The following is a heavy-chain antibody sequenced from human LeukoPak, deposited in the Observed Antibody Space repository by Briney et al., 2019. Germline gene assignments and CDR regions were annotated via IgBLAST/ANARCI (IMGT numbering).Heavy chain of an antibody. CDR3: ARGRDSWSYYNYYYYYMDV. D-gene: IGHD3-10*01. V-gene: IGHV4-59*01. CDR2: IFYSGST. Sequence: SETQSLTCTVSGGSISSYYWSWIRQPPGKGLEWTGYIFYSGSTNYNPSLKSRVTISVDTSKNQFSLKLSSVTAADTAVYYCARGRDSWSYYNYYYYYMDVWGKGTTVTVSS. CDR1: GGSISSYY. J-gene: IGHJ6*03.